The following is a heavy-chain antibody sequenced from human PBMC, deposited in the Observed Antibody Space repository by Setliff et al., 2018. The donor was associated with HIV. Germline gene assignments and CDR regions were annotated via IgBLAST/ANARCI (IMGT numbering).Heavy chain of an antibody. CDR3: AKGLVIFGALSEWVLDY. Sequence: PGGSLRLSCVASGFTFSSYGMHWVRQAPGKGLEWVAFIRYDGTNNIYYADSVKGRFTISRDNSKNTLNLQMNSLRPEDTAVYYWAKGLVIFGALSEWVLDYWGQGTLVTVSS. J-gene: IGHJ4*01. CDR1: GFTFSSYG. V-gene: IGHV3-30*02. CDR2: IRYDGTNNI. D-gene: IGHD3-3*02.